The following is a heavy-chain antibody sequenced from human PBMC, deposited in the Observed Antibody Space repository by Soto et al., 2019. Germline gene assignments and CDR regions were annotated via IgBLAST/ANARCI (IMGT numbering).Heavy chain of an antibody. CDR3: ATSFRYFDN. CDR1: GFTPTTAP. Sequence: GSLRLSCAGSGFTPTTAPLSWVRQPPGKGLEWVTTISGTASRTYYVDSVKGRFFISRDNSKNTVTLQMNNLTVDDTAVYYCATSFRYFDNWGQGTRVTVSS. D-gene: IGHD3-9*01. J-gene: IGHJ4*02. CDR2: ISGTASRT. V-gene: IGHV3-23*01.